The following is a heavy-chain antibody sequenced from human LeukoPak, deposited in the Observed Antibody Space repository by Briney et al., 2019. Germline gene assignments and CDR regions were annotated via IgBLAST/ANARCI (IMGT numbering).Heavy chain of an antibody. J-gene: IGHJ4*02. CDR3: ARGGSSWSTAFDY. Sequence: SETLSLTCTVSGGSISSYYWSWIRQPPRKGLEWIGYIYYSGSTNYNPSLKSRVTISVDTSKNQFSLKLSSVTAADTAVYYCARGGSSWSTAFDYWGQGTLVTVSS. D-gene: IGHD6-13*01. CDR2: IYYSGST. CDR1: GGSISSYY. V-gene: IGHV4-59*01.